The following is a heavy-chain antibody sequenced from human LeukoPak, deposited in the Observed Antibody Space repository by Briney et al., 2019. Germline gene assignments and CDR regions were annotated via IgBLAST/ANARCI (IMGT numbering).Heavy chain of an antibody. V-gene: IGHV4-39*07. D-gene: IGHD3-10*01. CDR2: IYYSGST. CDR1: GGSISSSSYY. CDR3: ARVPLYYYGSGSYYWSY. Sequence: PSETLSLTCTVSGGSISSSSYYWGWIRQPPGKGLEWIGSIYYSGSTYYNPSLKSRVTISVDTSKNQFSLKLSSVTAADTAVYYCARVPLYYYGSGSYYWSYWGQGTLVTVSS. J-gene: IGHJ4*02.